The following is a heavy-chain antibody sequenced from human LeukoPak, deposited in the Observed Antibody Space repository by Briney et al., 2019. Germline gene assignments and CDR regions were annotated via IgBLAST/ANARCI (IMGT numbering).Heavy chain of an antibody. Sequence: GGSLRLSCAASGFTFSSYSMNWVRQAPGKGLEWVSSISSSSSYIYYADSVKGRFTISRDNSKNTLYLQMNSLRAEDTAVYYCAKDWGEYFDYVWGSFTSFDFWGQGTLVTVSS. CDR1: GFTFSSYS. V-gene: IGHV3-21*04. CDR3: AKDWGEYFDYVWGSFTSFDF. D-gene: IGHD3-16*01. CDR2: ISSSSSYI. J-gene: IGHJ4*02.